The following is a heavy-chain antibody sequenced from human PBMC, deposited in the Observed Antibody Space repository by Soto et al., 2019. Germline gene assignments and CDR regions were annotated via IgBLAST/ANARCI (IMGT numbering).Heavy chain of an antibody. CDR3: ARNGTYSSSLSQYSGMDV. D-gene: IGHD6-6*01. V-gene: IGHV1-69*01. Sequence: QVQLVQSGAEVKEPGSSVKVSCKASGGTFANFIMNWVRQTPGQGLEWMGGIVPMFGTATYAEKFKGRVTISATESTRTANMELTSLSSEDTAVSYCARNGTYSSSLSQYSGMDVWGQGTTVTVS. J-gene: IGHJ6*02. CDR1: GGTFANFI. CDR2: IVPMFGTA.